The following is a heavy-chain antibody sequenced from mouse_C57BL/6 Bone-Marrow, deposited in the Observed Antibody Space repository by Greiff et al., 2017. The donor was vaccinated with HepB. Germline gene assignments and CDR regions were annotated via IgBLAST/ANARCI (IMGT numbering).Heavy chain of an antibody. CDR3: ARADGSSTRDY. Sequence: VQLQQSGPVLVKPGASVKMSCKASGYTFTDYYMNWVKQSHGKSLEWIGVINPYNGGTSYNQKFKGKATLTVDKSSSTAYMELNSLTSEDSAVYYCARADGSSTRDYWGQGTTLTVSS. V-gene: IGHV1-19*01. D-gene: IGHD1-1*01. J-gene: IGHJ2*01. CDR1: GYTFTDYY. CDR2: INPYNGGT.